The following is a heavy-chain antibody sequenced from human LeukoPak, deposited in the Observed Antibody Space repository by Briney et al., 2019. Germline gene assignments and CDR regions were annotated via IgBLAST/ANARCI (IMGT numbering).Heavy chain of an antibody. CDR3: ASTRVLLWFGEGCWFVP. Sequence: SETLSLTCTVSGGSISSSSYYWGWIRQPPWKGLEWIGSIYYSGSTYYNPSLKSRVTISVDTSKNQFSLKLSSVTAADTAVYYCASTRVLLWFGEGCWFVPWGQGTLVTVSS. V-gene: IGHV4-39*01. D-gene: IGHD3-10*01. J-gene: IGHJ5*02. CDR2: IYYSGST. CDR1: GGSISSSSYY.